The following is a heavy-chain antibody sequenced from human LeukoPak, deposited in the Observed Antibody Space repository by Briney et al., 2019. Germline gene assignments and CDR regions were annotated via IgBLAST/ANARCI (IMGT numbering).Heavy chain of an antibody. J-gene: IGHJ4*02. CDR2: IYSDGST. CDR3: ARDQRSGTYQRFDY. V-gene: IGHV3-53*01. CDR1: GFTVSSNY. Sequence: PGGSLRLSCAVSGFTVSSNYMSWVRQAPGKGLEWVSVIYSDGSTYYADSVKGRFTISRDNSRNTLYLQMNSLRAEDTAVYYCARDQRSGTYQRFDYWGQGTLVIVSP. D-gene: IGHD1-26*01.